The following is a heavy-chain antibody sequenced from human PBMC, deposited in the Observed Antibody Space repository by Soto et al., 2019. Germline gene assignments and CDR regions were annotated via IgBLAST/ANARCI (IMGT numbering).Heavy chain of an antibody. CDR3: VAELGFGKLSVV. J-gene: IGHJ6*02. Sequence: QVQVVQSGVEVRRPGSSVKVSCKASGDTFKNCVISWVRQAPGQGLEWMGGIIPLFGTTDFAQRFQGRLTITTDESTTTAYMELSRLRSEYTATYYCVAELGFGKLSVVWGQGTTVIVSS. V-gene: IGHV1-69*01. CDR1: GDTFKNCV. CDR2: IIPLFGTT. D-gene: IGHD3-10*01.